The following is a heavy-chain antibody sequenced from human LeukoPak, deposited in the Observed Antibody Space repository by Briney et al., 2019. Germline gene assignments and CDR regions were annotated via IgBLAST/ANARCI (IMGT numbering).Heavy chain of an antibody. V-gene: IGHV4-31*03. CDR1: GGSISSGGYY. CDR2: IYYSGST. D-gene: IGHD3-9*01. J-gene: IGHJ6*03. CDR3: ARERSTDVLRYFDWSNYYYYYYMDV. Sequence: PLETLSLTCTVSGGSISSGGYYWSWIRQHPGKGLEWIGYIYYSGSTYYNPSLKSRVTISVDTSKNQFSLKLSSVTAADTAVYYCARERSTDVLRYFDWSNYYYYYYMDVWGKGTTVTVSS.